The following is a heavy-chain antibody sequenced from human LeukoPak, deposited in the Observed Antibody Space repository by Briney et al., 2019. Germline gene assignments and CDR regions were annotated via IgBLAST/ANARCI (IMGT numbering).Heavy chain of an antibody. CDR2: IYYSGST. D-gene: IGHD6-19*01. J-gene: IGHJ4*02. CDR3: ARASGSGWPPPGFDY. Sequence: SETLSLTCAVYGGSFSGYYWSWIRQPPGKGLEWIGYIYYSGSTNYNPSLKSRVTISVDTSKNQFSLKLSSVTAADTAVYYCARASGSGWPPPGFDYWGQGTLVTVSS. CDR1: GGSFSGYY. V-gene: IGHV4-59*01.